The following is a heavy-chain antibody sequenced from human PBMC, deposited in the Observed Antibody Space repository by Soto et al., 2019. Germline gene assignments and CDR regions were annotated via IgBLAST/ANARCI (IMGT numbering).Heavy chain of an antibody. D-gene: IGHD1-26*01. CDR3: PRDHSGSPFY. V-gene: IGHV1-18*01. Sequence: QVQLVQSGAEVKKPGASVMLSCKASGYTFTSYGISWVRQAPGQGLEWMGWISTYNGNTNYAQKLQGRVTMTTDTSTSTAYMVLRCLRTDDTSVGYCPRDHSGSPFYLGQGTLVTVSS. CDR2: ISTYNGNT. J-gene: IGHJ4*02. CDR1: GYTFTSYG.